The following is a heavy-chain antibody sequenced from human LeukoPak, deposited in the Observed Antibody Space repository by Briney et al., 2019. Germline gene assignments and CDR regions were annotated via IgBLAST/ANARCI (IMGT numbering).Heavy chain of an antibody. V-gene: IGHV4-30-2*01. D-gene: IGHD3-10*01. CDR2: IYHTGST. CDR3: ARGDGSGSGRWFDP. Sequence: PSETLSLTCTVSGASISSGTYSWSWIRQPPGEGLEWIGYIYHTGSTYYNTSLKGRVTISVDRSKNQFSLNLNFVTAADTALYYCARGDGSGSGRWFDPWGQGTLITVSS. J-gene: IGHJ5*02. CDR1: GASISSGTYS.